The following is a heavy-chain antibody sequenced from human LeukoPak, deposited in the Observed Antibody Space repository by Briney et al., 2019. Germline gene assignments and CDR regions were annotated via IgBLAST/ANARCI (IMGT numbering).Heavy chain of an antibody. CDR3: ARDQGAPRRVLGVTTLVFDY. J-gene: IGHJ4*02. CDR1: GYTFTGYY. D-gene: IGHD4-23*01. CDR2: INPNSGGT. Sequence: GASVKVSCKASGYTFTGYYMHWVRQAPGQGLEWMGWINPNSGGTNYAQKLQGRVTMTTDTSTSTAYMELRSLRSDDTAVYYCARDQGAPRRVLGVTTLVFDYWGQGTLVTVSS. V-gene: IGHV1-2*02.